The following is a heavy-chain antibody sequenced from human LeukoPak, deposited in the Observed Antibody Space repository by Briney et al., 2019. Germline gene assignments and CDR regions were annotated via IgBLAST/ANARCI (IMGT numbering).Heavy chain of an antibody. V-gene: IGHV3-21*04. Sequence: GGSLRLSCAASGFTFSSYSMNWVRQAPGKGLEWVSSISSSSTYTYYADSVKGRFTISRDNAKNSLYLQMNSLRAEDTALYYCARENGEYSYDYYYCYYMDVWGKGTTVTVSS. CDR3: ARENGEYSYDYYYCYYMDV. CDR1: GFTFSSYS. D-gene: IGHD5-18*01. CDR2: ISSSSTYT. J-gene: IGHJ6*03.